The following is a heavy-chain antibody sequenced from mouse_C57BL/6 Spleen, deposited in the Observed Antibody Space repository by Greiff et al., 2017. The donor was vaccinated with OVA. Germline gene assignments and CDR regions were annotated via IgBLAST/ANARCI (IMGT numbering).Heavy chain of an antibody. CDR2: IYPRDGST. J-gene: IGHJ4*01. CDR1: GYTFTDHT. D-gene: IGHD1-1*01. CDR3: ALITTVVRAMDY. V-gene: IGHV1-78*01. Sequence: VHLVESDAELVKPGASVKISCKVSGYTFTDHTIHWMKQRPEQGLEWIGYIYPRDGSTKYNEKFKGKATLTADKSSSTAYMQLNSLTSEDSAVYYCALITTVVRAMDYWGQGTSVTVSS.